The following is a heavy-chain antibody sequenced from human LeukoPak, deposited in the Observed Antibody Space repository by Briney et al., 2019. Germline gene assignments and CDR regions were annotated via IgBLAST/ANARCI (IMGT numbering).Heavy chain of an antibody. CDR2: IYYSGST. V-gene: IGHV4-59*08. Sequence: SETLSLTCTVSGGSISSYYWSWIRRPPGKGLEWIGYIYYSGSTNYNPSLKSRVTISVDTSKNQFSLKLSSVTAADTAVYYCARWRTDRSGIDRWGQGTLVTVSS. D-gene: IGHD3-3*01. J-gene: IGHJ5*02. CDR1: GGSISSYY. CDR3: ARWRTDRSGIDR.